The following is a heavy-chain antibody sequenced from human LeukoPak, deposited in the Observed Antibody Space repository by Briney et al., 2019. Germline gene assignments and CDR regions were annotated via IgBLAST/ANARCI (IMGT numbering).Heavy chain of an antibody. J-gene: IGHJ6*03. CDR1: GYTFTSYD. CDR2: MNPNSGNT. CDR3: ARGPGYSGYDFHEYYYYYYMDV. Sequence: AASVKVSCKASGYTFTSYDINWVRQATGQGLEWMGWMNPNSGNTGYAQKFQGRVTMTRNTSISTAYMELSSLRSEDTAVYYCARGPGYSGYDFHEYYYYYYMDVWGKGTTVTISS. D-gene: IGHD5-12*01. V-gene: IGHV1-8*01.